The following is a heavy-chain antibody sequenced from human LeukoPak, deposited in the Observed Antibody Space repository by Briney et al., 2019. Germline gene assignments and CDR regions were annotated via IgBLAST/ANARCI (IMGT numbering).Heavy chain of an antibody. J-gene: IGHJ4*02. CDR3: ARGFGYFDY. CDR1: GFTFSSYG. CDR2: IIYDGSNK. V-gene: IGHV3-33*05. Sequence: PSGGSLRLSCAASGFTFSSYGMHWVRQAPGKGLEWVAVIIYDGSNKYYADSVKGRFTISGDNSKNTLYLQMNSLRAEDTAVYYCARGFGYFDYWGQGTLVTVSS. D-gene: IGHD3-16*01.